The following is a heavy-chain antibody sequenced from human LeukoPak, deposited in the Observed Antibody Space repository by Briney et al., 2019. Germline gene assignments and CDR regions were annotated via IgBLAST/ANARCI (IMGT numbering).Heavy chain of an antibody. J-gene: IGHJ5*02. D-gene: IGHD2-2*01. CDR1: GYTLTELS. V-gene: IGHV1-24*01. CDR2: FDPEDGET. Sequence: ASVKVSCKVSGYTLTELSMRWVRQAPGKGLEWMGGFDPEDGETIYAQKFQGRVTMTEDTSTDTAYMELSSLRSEDTAVYYCATTVHRYCSSTSCYGNNWFDPWGQGTLVTVSS. CDR3: ATTVHRYCSSTSCYGNNWFDP.